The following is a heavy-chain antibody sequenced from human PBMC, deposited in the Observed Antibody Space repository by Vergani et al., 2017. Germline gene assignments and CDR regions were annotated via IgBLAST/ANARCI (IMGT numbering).Heavy chain of an antibody. D-gene: IGHD5-12*01. CDR2: ISGSGVST. V-gene: IGHV3-23*01. J-gene: IGHJ6*02. Sequence: EVQLLESGGDLVQPGGSLRLSCAASGFTFNHYAMNWVRQAPGKGLEWVSGISGSGVSTYYAGSVKGRFTISRDSSKNTLYLQMNSLSAGDTAVYYFAKANPRNSGYDYLYYYHAMDVWGQGTTVTVSS. CDR1: GFTFNHYA. CDR3: AKANPRNSGYDYLYYYHAMDV.